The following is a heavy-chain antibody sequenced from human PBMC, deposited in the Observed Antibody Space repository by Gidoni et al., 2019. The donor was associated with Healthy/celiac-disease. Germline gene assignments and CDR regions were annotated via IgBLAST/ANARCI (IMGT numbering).Heavy chain of an antibody. CDR1: GFTFSNAW. D-gene: IGHD5-18*01. CDR2: IKSKTDGGTT. V-gene: IGHV3-15*01. Sequence: EVQLVESGGGLVKPGGSLRHSCAASGFTFSNAWMSWVRQAPGKGLEWVGRIKSKTDGGTTDYAAPVKGRFTISRDDSKNTLYLQMNSLKTEDTAVYYCTTGPIQLWLVGFLYYFDYWGQGTLVTVSS. J-gene: IGHJ4*02. CDR3: TTGPIQLWLVGFLYYFDY.